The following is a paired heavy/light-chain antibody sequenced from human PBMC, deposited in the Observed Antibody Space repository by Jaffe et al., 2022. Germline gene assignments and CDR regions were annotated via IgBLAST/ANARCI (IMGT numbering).Heavy chain of an antibody. D-gene: IGHD2-21*01. CDR1: GFRFSDYE. CDR2: ISGSGSTT. J-gene: IGHJ4*02. V-gene: IGHV3-48*03. CDR3: AREMMSCAGDCSDY. Sequence: EVQLVESGGGLVEPGGSLRLSCAASGFRFSDYEMNWVRQAPGKGLEWVSYISGSGSTTHYADSVKGRFTISRDNAKNSLYLQMNSLRAEDTAVYYCAREMMSCAGDCSDYWGQGTLVTVSS.
Light chain of an antibody. J-gene: IGLJ1*01. CDR2: EVT. CDR1: SSDLADYNC. V-gene: IGLV2-8*01. Sequence: QSALTQPPSASGSPGQSVTISCTGISSDLADYNCVSWYQQHPGKAPKLMIYEVTKRPSGVPDRFSGSRSGNTASLTVSGLQAEDEADYYCSSHAGSNYYVFGTGTKVTVL. CDR3: SSHAGSNYYV.